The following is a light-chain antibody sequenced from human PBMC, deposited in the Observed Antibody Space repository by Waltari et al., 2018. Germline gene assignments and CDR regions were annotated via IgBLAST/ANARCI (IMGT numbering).Light chain of an antibody. CDR3: SGRGLSGHVV. V-gene: IGLV3-19*01. CDR1: ILRTYY. Sequence: SSALTHYPVVSLALGQTVRITCQGDILRTYYGNWCRPQPGQVPALVIYDKNNRPSGIPDRCSGASSENTASLISTEAPAEDEAEYDCSGRGLSGHVVFGGGTRLTVL. J-gene: IGLJ2*01. CDR2: DKN.